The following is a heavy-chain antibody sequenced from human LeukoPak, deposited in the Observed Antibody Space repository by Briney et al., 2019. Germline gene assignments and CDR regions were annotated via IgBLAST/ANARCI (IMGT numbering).Heavy chain of an antibody. J-gene: IGHJ3*02. V-gene: IGHV4-61*05. CDR2: IYYSGST. D-gene: IGHD1-26*01. CDR3: ARSYSYAFDI. CDR1: GGSISSSSYY. Sequence: PSETLSLTCTVSGGSISSSSYYWSWIRQPPGKGLEWIGYIYYSGSTNYNPSLKSRVTISVDTSKNQFSLKLSSVTAADTAVYYCARSYSYAFDIWGQGTMVTVSS.